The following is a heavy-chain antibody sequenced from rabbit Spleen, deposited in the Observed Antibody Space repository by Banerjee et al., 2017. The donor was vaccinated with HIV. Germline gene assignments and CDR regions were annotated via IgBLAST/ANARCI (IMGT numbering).Heavy chain of an antibody. D-gene: IGHD1-1*01. CDR3: AREGPTTTFAFDL. CDR2: IYGEVIGST. V-gene: IGHV1S45*01. Sequence: QEQLEESGGGLVKPGGTLTLTCTASGFSFSTDYYVCWVRQAPGKGLESIACIYGEVIGSTYYATWAKGRFTISKTSSTTVTLQMTSLTVADAATYFCAREGPTTTFAFDLWGQGTLSPS. J-gene: IGHJ3*01. CDR1: GFSFSTDYY.